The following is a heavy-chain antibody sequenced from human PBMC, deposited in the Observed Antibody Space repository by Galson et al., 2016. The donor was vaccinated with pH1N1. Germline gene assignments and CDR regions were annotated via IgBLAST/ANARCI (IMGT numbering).Heavy chain of an antibody. CDR3: VTRRPTTTHGVIDY. CDR2: IVAIFGTT. CDR1: GGIFNSFG. J-gene: IGHJ4*02. D-gene: IGHD2-8*01. V-gene: IGHV1-69*06. Sequence: SVKVSCKASGGIFNSFGISWVRQAPGQGLEWMGGIVAIFGTTNYAQKFQGRVTITADKSSSTVYMEVNRLTSQDTALYYCVTRRPTTTHGVIDYWGQGTLVTVSS.